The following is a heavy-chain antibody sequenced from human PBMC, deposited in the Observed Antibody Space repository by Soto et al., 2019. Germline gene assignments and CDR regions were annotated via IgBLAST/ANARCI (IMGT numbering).Heavy chain of an antibody. CDR3: ARATAIVTGLFYY. V-gene: IGHV4-61*01. CDR2: IYYSGST. J-gene: IGHJ4*02. Sequence: QVQLQHSVPGLVKPSETLSLTCTVSGGSVSSGSYYWSWIRQPPGKGLEWIGYIYYSGSTIYKHSLKCLLTISVDTSKTRFSLKRSSVTAADTAVYYGARATAIVTGLFYYCGQGTLVTVYS. D-gene: IGHD5-18*01. CDR1: GGSVSSGSYY.